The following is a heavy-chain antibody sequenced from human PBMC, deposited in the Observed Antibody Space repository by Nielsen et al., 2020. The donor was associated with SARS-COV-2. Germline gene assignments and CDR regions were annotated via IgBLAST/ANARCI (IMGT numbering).Heavy chain of an antibody. CDR2: ISAYNGNT. D-gene: IGHD3-10*01. Sequence: ASVKVSCKASGYTFTSYGISWVRQAPGQGLEWMGWISAYNGNTNYAQKLQGRVTMTTDTSTSTAYMELRSLRSDDTAVYYCARDAPLLWFGELRENWFDPWGQGTLVTVSS. CDR3: ARDAPLLWFGELRENWFDP. J-gene: IGHJ5*02. V-gene: IGHV1-18*04. CDR1: GYTFTSYG.